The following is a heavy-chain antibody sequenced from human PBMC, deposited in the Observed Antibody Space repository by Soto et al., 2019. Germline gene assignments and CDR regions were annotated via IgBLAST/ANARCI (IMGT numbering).Heavy chain of an antibody. V-gene: IGHV4-39*01. CDR1: GGSISSSSYY. Sequence: QLQLQESGPGLVKPSETLSLTCTVSGGSISSSSYYWGWIRQPPGKGLEWIGSIYYSGSTYYNPHLKSRVTISVDTSKNQFSLKLSSVTAADTAVYYCARHGPGGSYSDYWGQGTLVTVSS. CDR3: ARHGPGGSYSDY. J-gene: IGHJ4*02. CDR2: IYYSGST. D-gene: IGHD1-26*01.